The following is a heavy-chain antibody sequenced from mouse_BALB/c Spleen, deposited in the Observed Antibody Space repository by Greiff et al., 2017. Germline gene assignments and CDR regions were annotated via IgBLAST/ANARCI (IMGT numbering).Heavy chain of an antibody. J-gene: IGHJ2*01. CDR2: INSNGGST. CDR1: GFTFSSYG. V-gene: IGHV5-6-3*01. Sequence: EVKLVESGGGLVQPGGSLKLSCAASGFTFSSYGVSWVRQTPDKRLELVATINSNGGSTYYPDSVKGRFTISRDNAKNTLYLQMSSLKSEDTAMYDCARGLSSFDYWGQGTTLTVSS. CDR3: ARGLSSFDY.